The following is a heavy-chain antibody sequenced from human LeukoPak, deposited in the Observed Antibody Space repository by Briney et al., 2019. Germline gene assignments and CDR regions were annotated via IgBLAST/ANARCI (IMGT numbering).Heavy chain of an antibody. CDR1: GFTFSSYA. J-gene: IGHJ4*02. V-gene: IGHV3-23*01. CDR2: ISSSGGST. D-gene: IGHD5-18*01. Sequence: GGSLRLSCTASGFTFSSYAMSWVRQAPGKGLEWVSAISSSGGSTYYADSVKGRFTISRDNSKNTLYLQMNSLKAEDTAVYYCAKANRGYSYSPSDYWGQGTLVTVS. CDR3: AKANRGYSYSPSDY.